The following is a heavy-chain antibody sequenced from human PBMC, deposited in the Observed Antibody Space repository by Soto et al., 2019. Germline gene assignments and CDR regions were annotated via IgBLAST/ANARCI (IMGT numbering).Heavy chain of an antibody. CDR1: CASIRTNNW. Sequence: SGTPSPTFAVSCASIRTNNWWRLVRQPPGKGLEWIGEIYHSGNTNYNPSLKSRVTISVDKSNNQFSLKLSSVTAADTAVYYCARGPSTNYYLDSWGQGTLVTVSS. V-gene: IGHV4-4*02. CDR3: ARGPSTNYYLDS. CDR2: IYHSGNT. D-gene: IGHD1-1*01. J-gene: IGHJ4*02.